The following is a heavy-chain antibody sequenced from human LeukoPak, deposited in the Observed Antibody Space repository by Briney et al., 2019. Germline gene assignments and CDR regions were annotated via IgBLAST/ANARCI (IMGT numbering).Heavy chain of an antibody. J-gene: IGHJ5*02. CDR1: GYTFTSYY. CDR3: ARQTVNRSDP. CDR2: INPSGGGT. V-gene: IGHV1-46*01. Sequence: ASVKVSCKASGYTFTSYYMHWVRQAPGQGLERMGIINPSGGGTRYAQKFQGRVTMTRDTSTSTFYMELSSLRSEDTAVYYCARQTVNRSDPWGQGTLVTVSS.